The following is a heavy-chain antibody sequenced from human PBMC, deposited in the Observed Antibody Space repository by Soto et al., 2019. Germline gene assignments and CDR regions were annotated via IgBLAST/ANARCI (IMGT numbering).Heavy chain of an antibody. Sequence: KTSETLSLTCTVSGGSISSGGYYWSWIRQHPGKGLEWIGYIYYSGSTYYNPSLKSRVTISVDTSKNQFSLKLSSVTAADTAVYYCARVPVDTGFFYYGMDVWGQGTTVTVSS. CDR1: GGSISSGGYY. CDR3: ARVPVDTGFFYYGMDV. CDR2: IYYSGST. J-gene: IGHJ6*02. D-gene: IGHD5-18*01. V-gene: IGHV4-31*03.